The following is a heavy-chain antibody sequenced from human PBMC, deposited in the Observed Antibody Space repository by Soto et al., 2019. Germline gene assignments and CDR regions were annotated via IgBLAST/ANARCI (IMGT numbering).Heavy chain of an antibody. Sequence: GESLKISCKGSGYSFTSYWISWVRQMPGKGLEWMGRIDPSDSYTNYSPSFQGHVTISADKSISTAYLQWSSLKASDTAMYYCARHGGSITMIVKYDNPHYYYGMDVWGQGTTVTVSS. CDR2: IDPSDSYT. D-gene: IGHD3-22*01. J-gene: IGHJ6*02. V-gene: IGHV5-10-1*01. CDR1: GYSFTSYW. CDR3: ARHGGSITMIVKYDNPHYYYGMDV.